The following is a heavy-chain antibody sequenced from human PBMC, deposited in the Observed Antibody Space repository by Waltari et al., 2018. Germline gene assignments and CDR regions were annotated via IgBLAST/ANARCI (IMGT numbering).Heavy chain of an antibody. J-gene: IGHJ4*02. Sequence: QLQLQESGSGLVKPSQTLSLTCAVSGGSISSGGYSWSWIRQPPGKGLEWIGYIYHSGSTNYNPSLKSRVTISVDTSKNQFSLKLSSVTAADTAVYYCARDGGGSYLSYFDYWGQGTLVTVSS. CDR3: ARDGGGSYLSYFDY. CDR1: GGSISSGGYS. D-gene: IGHD1-26*01. CDR2: IYHSGST. V-gene: IGHV4-30-2*01.